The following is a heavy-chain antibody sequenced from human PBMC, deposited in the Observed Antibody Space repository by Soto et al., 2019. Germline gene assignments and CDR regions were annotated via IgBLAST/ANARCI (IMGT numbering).Heavy chain of an antibody. J-gene: IGHJ4*02. Sequence: SETLSLTCTVSGGSISSYYWSWIRQPPGKGLEWIGYIYYSGSTNYNPSLKSRVTISVDTSKNQFSLKLSSVTAADTAVYYCAMHWVCRSTSSDFDYWGQGTLVTVSS. CDR3: AMHWVCRSTSSDFDY. CDR1: GGSISSYY. CDR2: IYYSGST. V-gene: IGHV4-59*08. D-gene: IGHD2-2*01.